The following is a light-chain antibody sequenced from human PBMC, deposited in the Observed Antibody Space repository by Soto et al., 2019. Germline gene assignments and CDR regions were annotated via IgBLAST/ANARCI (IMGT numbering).Light chain of an antibody. J-gene: IGKJ1*01. Sequence: EIAMTQSPYTRSFSPWERSTLSGSASQSISANYLAWYQQPPGQPPRLLIYGASSRSTGIPDRFSGSGSGTDFTLTISRLESEDFAVYYCQQYGSPPQTFGQGTKVDIK. CDR2: GAS. CDR1: QSISANY. CDR3: QQYGSPPQT. V-gene: IGKV3-20*01.